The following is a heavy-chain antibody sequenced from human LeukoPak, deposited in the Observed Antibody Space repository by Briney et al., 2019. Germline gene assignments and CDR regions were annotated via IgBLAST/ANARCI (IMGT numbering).Heavy chain of an antibody. Sequence: GASVKVSCKASGGTFSSYAISWVRQAPGQGLEWMGGIIPIFGTANYAQKFQGRVFMTRDTSTSTGYLELSSLKAEDTAVYYCARVRDGYNDAYDIWGQGTVVTVSS. CDR2: IIPIFGTA. CDR3: ARVRDGYNDAYDI. V-gene: IGHV1-69*05. CDR1: GGTFSSYA. J-gene: IGHJ3*02. D-gene: IGHD5-24*01.